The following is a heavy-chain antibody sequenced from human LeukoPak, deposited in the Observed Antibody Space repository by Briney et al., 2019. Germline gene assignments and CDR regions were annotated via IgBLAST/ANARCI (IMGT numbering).Heavy chain of an antibody. CDR3: ARTYSSSWYGMFDY. CDR2: INPNSGGT. CDR1: GYTFTGYY. Sequence: ASVKVTCKASGYTFTGYYMHWVRQAPGQGLEWMGWINPNSGGTNYAQKFQGRVTMTRDTSISTTYMELSRLRSDDTAVYYCARTYSSSWYGMFDYWGQGTLVTVSS. J-gene: IGHJ4*02. V-gene: IGHV1-2*02. D-gene: IGHD6-13*01.